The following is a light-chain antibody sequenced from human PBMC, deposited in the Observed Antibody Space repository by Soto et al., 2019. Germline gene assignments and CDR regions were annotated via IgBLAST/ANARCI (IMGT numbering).Light chain of an antibody. CDR1: NSVSNY. Sequence: VLAQSPGTLSLSPGERATLACSASNSVSNYLAWYQQKSGQAPRLIIYGASSRASGIPDRFSGSGSGTDFTLTISRLEPDDFAVYYCQQYGSSPRTFGQGPKVDIK. CDR2: GAS. CDR3: QQYGSSPRT. V-gene: IGKV3-20*01. J-gene: IGKJ1*01.